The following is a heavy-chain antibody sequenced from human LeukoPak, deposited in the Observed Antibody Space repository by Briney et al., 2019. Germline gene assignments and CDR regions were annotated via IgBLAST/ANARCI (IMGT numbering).Heavy chain of an antibody. CDR1: GYTFTSYY. CDR2: INPSGGSR. D-gene: IGHD3-9*01. V-gene: IGHV1-46*01. CDR3: ARKYYDILTGYLGDAFDI. J-gene: IGHJ3*02. Sequence: ASVKVSCKASGYTFTSYYMHWVRQAPGQGLEWTGIINPSGGSRSYAQKFQGRVTMTRDTSTSTVYMELSSLRSEDTAVYYCARKYYDILTGYLGDAFDIWGQGTMVTVSS.